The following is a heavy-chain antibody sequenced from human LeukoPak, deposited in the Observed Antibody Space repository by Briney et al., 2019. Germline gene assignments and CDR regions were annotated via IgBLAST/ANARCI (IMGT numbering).Heavy chain of an antibody. CDR2: IYYSGST. D-gene: IGHD5-12*01. Sequence: SETLSLTCTVSGGSISSSSYYWGWIRQPPGKGLEWFGSIYYSGSTYYNPSLKSRVTISVDTSKNQFSPKLSSVTAADTAVYYCARQDRGYDLGEQNWFDPWGQGTLVTVSS. V-gene: IGHV4-39*01. CDR1: GGSISSSSYY. J-gene: IGHJ5*02. CDR3: ARQDRGYDLGEQNWFDP.